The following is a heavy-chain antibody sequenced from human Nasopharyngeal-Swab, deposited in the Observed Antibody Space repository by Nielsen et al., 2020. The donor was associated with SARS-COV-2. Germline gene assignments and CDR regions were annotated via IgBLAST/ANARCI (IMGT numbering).Heavy chain of an antibody. CDR2: IWYDGSNK. J-gene: IGHJ3*02. Sequence: GESLKISCAASGFTFSSYGMHWVRQAPGKGLEWVAVIWYDGSNKYYADPVKGRFTISRDNSKNTLYLQMNSLRAEDTAVYYCARAPREGNAFDIWGQGTMVTVSS. D-gene: IGHD1-26*01. CDR1: GFTFSSYG. CDR3: ARAPREGNAFDI. V-gene: IGHV3-33*01.